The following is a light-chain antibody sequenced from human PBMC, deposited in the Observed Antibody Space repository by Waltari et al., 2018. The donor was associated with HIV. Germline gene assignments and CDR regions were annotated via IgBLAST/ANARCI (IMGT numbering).Light chain of an antibody. V-gene: IGKV1-39*01. J-gene: IGKJ2*01. Sequence: DIQMTQSPPSLSASVGDRVTINCRASQSISTYLNWYQQKPGKAPKLLIYAASNLHSGVPSNFSGSASGTDFTLTISSIQREDYATYYCQQSYSTPYTFGQGTRLDIK. CDR1: QSISTY. CDR2: AAS. CDR3: QQSYSTPYT.